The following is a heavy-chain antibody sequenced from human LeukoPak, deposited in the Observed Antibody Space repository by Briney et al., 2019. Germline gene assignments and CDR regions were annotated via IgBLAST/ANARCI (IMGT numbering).Heavy chain of an antibody. D-gene: IGHD6-13*01. CDR3: ARFHTWGILIGAFDI. CDR1: GYTFTSYG. Sequence: ASVKVSCKTSGYTFTSYGISWVRQAPGQGLEWMGWISAYNGNTNYAQKLQGRVTMTTDTSTSTAYMELRSLRSDDTAVYYCARFHTWGILIGAFDIWGQGTMVTVSS. CDR2: ISAYNGNT. J-gene: IGHJ3*02. V-gene: IGHV1-18*01.